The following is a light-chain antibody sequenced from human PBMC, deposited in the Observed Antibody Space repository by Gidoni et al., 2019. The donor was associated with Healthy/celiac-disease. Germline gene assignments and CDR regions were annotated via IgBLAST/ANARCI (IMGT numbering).Light chain of an antibody. V-gene: IGKV3-11*01. Sequence: EIVLTQSPTTLSLSPGERATLSCRASQSVSSYLAWYQQKPGQAPRPLIYDASNRATGIPARFSGSGSGTDFTLTISSLEPEDFAVYYCQQRSNFTFGGXTKVEIK. CDR3: QQRSNFT. J-gene: IGKJ4*01. CDR1: QSVSSY. CDR2: DAS.